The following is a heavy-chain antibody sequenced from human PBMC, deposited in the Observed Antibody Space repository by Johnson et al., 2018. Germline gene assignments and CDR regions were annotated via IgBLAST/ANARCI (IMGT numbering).Heavy chain of an antibody. V-gene: IGHV1-69*01. CDR1: GGTFSSYA. J-gene: IGHJ6*03. CDR2: IIPIFGTA. Sequence: QVQLLESGAEVKKPGSSVKVSCKASGGTFSSYAISWVRQAPGQGLEWMGGIIPIFGTANYAQKFQGRVMITADEPTSTAYMELSSRRSEDTAVYYCAGDAPDPPRYYYYYMDVWGKGTTVTVSS. CDR3: AGDAPDPPRYYYYYMDV.